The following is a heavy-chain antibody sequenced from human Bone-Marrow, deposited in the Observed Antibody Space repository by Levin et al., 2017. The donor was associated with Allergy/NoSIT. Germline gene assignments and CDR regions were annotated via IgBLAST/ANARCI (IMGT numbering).Heavy chain of an antibody. CDR2: INSDGSST. CDR1: GFTFSSYW. V-gene: IGHV3-74*01. J-gene: IGHJ5*02. D-gene: IGHD6-19*01. Sequence: GGSLRLSCAASGFTFSSYWMHWVRQAPGKGLVWVSRINSDGSSTSYADSVKGRFTISRDNAKNTLYLQMNSLRAEDTAVYYCARDRGGIAVAGTKGFDPWGQGTLVTVSS. CDR3: ARDRGGIAVAGTKGFDP.